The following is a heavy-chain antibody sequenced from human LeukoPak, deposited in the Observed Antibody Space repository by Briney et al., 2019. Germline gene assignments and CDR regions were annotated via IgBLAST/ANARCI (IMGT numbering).Heavy chain of an antibody. Sequence: GGSLRLSCAASGFTFSSYAMHWVRQAPGKGLEWVAVISYDGSNKYYADSVKGRFTISRDNSKNTLYLQMNSLRAEDTAVYYCAREHRYCSGGSCYLPYYYYMDVWGKGTTVTVSS. J-gene: IGHJ6*03. CDR1: GFTFSSYA. V-gene: IGHV3-30*04. D-gene: IGHD2-15*01. CDR3: AREHRYCSGGSCYLPYYYYMDV. CDR2: ISYDGSNK.